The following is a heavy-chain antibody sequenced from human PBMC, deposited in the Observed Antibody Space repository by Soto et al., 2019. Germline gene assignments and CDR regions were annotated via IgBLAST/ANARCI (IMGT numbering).Heavy chain of an antibody. V-gene: IGHV3-7*05. Sequence: EVQLVESGGGLVQPGGSLRLSCAASGFTFNAYWMTWVRQAPGKGLEWVANIKRDGSEVNYVDSVKGRFTISRDNAKNSLYRQMNSLRAEDTAVYYCVIDRTEYSSAYYDGFDICGQGTNVTVSA. D-gene: IGHD6-19*01. CDR3: VIDRTEYSSAYYDGFDI. CDR1: GFTFNAYW. CDR2: IKRDGSEV. J-gene: IGHJ3*02.